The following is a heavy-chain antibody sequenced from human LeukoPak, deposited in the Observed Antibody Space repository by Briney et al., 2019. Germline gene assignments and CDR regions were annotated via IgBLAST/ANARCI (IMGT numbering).Heavy chain of an antibody. CDR2: IFPDDSDT. D-gene: IGHD1-20*01. Sequence: GESLKISCKGSGYSFPNYWIAWVRQMPGKGLEWMGIIFPDDSDTRYSPSFQGQVTISADKSISTAYLQWSSLKASDTARYYCARLLTGKKLNNWFDPWGQGTLVTVSS. CDR3: ARLLTGKKLNNWFDP. V-gene: IGHV5-51*01. J-gene: IGHJ5*02. CDR1: GYSFPNYW.